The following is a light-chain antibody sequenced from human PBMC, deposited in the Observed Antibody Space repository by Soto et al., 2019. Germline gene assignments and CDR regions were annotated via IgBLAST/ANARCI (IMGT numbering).Light chain of an antibody. CDR3: QQYYSTPHT. CDR1: QNVLYSSNNKFY. V-gene: IGKV4-1*01. CDR2: WAS. Sequence: DIVMTQSPDSLAVSLGERATINCKSSQNVLYSSNNKFYLAWYQQKPGQPPRLLIYWASTRESGVPDRFSGSGSGTDFTLTISSLQAEDVAVYYCQQYYSTPHTFGGGTKVDIK. J-gene: IGKJ4*01.